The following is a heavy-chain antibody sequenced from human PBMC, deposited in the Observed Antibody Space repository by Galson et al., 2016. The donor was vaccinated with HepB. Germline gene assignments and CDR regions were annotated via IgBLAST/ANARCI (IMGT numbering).Heavy chain of an antibody. D-gene: IGHD6-19*01. CDR3: ARGSNDWYGIDY. CDR1: GFTFSLYW. V-gene: IGHV3-74*01. CDR2: IYNGGTYT. J-gene: IGHJ4*02. Sequence: SLRLSCAASGFTFSLYWLHWVRQVPGKGLMWVSRIYNGGTYTNYADPLRGRSSIFGDDAKNMLYLQMTRLRAEDTAIYYCARGSNDWYGIDYWGQRTLATVSS.